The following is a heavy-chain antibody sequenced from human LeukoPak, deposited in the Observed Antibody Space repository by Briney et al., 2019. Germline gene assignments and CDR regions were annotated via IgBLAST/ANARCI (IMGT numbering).Heavy chain of an antibody. CDR2: IRYDGSNK. J-gene: IGHJ4*02. CDR3: AKDMGRRSIAVDGPKYRSAWYLDY. V-gene: IGHV3-30*02. CDR1: GFTFSNYG. D-gene: IGHD6-13*01. Sequence: TGGSLRLSCAASGFTFSNYGMHWVRQAPGKRLEWVAFIRYDGSNKYYADSVKGRFTISRDNSKNTLYLQMNSLRAEDTAVYYCAKDMGRRSIAVDGPKYRSAWYLDYWGQGTLVTVSS.